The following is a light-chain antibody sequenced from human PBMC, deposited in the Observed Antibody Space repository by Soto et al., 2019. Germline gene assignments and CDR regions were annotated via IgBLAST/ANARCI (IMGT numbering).Light chain of an antibody. V-gene: IGKV1-8*01. CDR2: AAS. Sequence: AIRITQSPSSFSASTGDRVTITCRASQGISSYLAWYQQKPGKAPKLLIYAASTLQSGVPSRFSGSGSGTDFTLTIRCLQSEDFATYYCQQYYSYPPWTVGKGNKGDIK. CDR1: QGISSY. CDR3: QQYYSYPPWT. J-gene: IGKJ1*01.